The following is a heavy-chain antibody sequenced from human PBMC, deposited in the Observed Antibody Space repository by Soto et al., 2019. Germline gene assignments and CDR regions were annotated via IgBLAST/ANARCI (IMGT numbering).Heavy chain of an antibody. D-gene: IGHD3-22*01. J-gene: IGHJ4*02. CDR1: GYSISSSHY. Sequence: PSETLSLTCAVSGYSISSSHYWGWIRQPPGKGLEWIGTIYHSGTTYYNPSLKSRVTTSVDTSKNQFSLKLSSASAADTAVYYCARDVSYFDSSGHHWEDPFDHWGQGTMVTVS. CDR3: ARDVSYFDSSGHHWEDPFDH. CDR2: IYHSGTT. V-gene: IGHV4-38-2*02.